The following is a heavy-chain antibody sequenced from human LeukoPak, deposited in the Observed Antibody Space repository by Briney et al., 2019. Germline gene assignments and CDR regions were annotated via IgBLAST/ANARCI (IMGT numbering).Heavy chain of an antibody. CDR2: VSISSGTI. CDR1: GFTFSSYA. D-gene: IGHD3-16*01. V-gene: IGHV3-48*04. Sequence: GGSLRLSCAASGFTFSSYAMNWVRQAPGKGLEWVSFVSISSGTIYYADSVKGRFSISRDNAKSSLDLQMNSLRAEDTAVYYCARAMSTFGGVRNYFDSWGQGTLVTVSS. CDR3: ARAMSTFGGVRNYFDS. J-gene: IGHJ4*02.